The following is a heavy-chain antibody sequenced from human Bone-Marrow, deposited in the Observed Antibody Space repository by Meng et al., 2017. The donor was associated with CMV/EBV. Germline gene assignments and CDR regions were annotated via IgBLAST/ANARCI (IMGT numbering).Heavy chain of an antibody. J-gene: IGHJ4*02. CDR1: GYTFTDCY. CDR3: AREREDY. Sequence: ASVKVSCKATGYTFTDCYILWVRQAPGQGLEWMGWINPSSGGTNYAQKFQGRVTMTRDTSISTAYMELNRLTSDDTAVYYCAREREDYWSQGTLVTVSS. V-gene: IGHV1-2*02. CDR2: INPSSGGT.